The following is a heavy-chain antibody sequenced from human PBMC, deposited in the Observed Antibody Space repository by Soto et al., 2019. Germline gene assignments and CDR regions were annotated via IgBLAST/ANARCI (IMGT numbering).Heavy chain of an antibody. V-gene: IGHV3-48*03. Sequence: GGSTSHSCGASGFSNSSYEINWVSEAPGKGLDWVSYITSRGTTIFYADSVKGRFTISRDNAKNSLYLQMNSLRAEDTAVYYCARDFKGYAMDVWGQGNKVTGSS. CDR3: ARDFKGYAMDV. CDR2: ITSRGTTI. D-gene: IGHD2-15*01. CDR1: GFSNSSYE. J-gene: IGHJ6*02.